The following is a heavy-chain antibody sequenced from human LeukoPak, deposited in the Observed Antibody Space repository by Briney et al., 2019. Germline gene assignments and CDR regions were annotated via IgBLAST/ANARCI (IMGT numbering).Heavy chain of an antibody. Sequence: GASVKVSCKASGYTFTRYDINWVRQATGQGLEWMGWMNPNSGNTGYAQKFQGRVTMTRNTSISTAYMELSSLRSEDTAVYYCARGALYDSSGYYPEDFDYWGQGTLVTVSS. D-gene: IGHD3-22*01. J-gene: IGHJ4*02. CDR2: MNPNSGNT. CDR1: GYTFTRYD. V-gene: IGHV1-8*01. CDR3: ARGALYDSSGYYPEDFDY.